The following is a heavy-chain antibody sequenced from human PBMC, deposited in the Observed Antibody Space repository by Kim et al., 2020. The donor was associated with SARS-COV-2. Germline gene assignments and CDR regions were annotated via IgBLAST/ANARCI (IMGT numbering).Heavy chain of an antibody. D-gene: IGHD5-12*01. Sequence: GGSLRLSCAASGFTFSSYGMHWVRQAPGKGLEWVAVISYDGSNKYYADSVKGRFTISRDNSKNTLYLQMNSLRADDTAVYYCAKARAGYVYFDYWGQGTL. CDR3: AKARAGYVYFDY. J-gene: IGHJ4*02. CDR2: ISYDGSNK. CDR1: GFTFSSYG. V-gene: IGHV3-30*18.